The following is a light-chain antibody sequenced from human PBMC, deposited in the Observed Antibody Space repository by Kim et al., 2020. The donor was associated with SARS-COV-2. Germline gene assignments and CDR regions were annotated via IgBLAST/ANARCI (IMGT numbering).Light chain of an antibody. J-gene: IGKJ4*01. V-gene: IGKV3-11*01. CDR2: DAS. CDR3: QQRSNWPPVT. Sequence: PPGTGATLSCRASQSVSSSLAWYQQSPGQAPRLLIYDASNRATGIPARFSGSGSGTDFTLTISSLEPEDFAVYYCQQRSNWPPVTFGGGTKVDIK. CDR1: QSVSSS.